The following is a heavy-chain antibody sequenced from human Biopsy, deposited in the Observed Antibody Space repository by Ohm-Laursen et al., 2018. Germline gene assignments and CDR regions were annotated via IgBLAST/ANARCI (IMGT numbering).Heavy chain of an antibody. CDR3: ARDRGYYSDRTVPGYFDL. CDR1: ADSLVFESNY. J-gene: IGHJ2*01. V-gene: IGHV4-61*03. Sequence: GTLSLTCTVSADSLVFESNYWSWIRQPPGKGLEWIGYVYYTGSTDYNPSLQSRVTISVDTSKNHFSLRLRSVTPADTAIYYCARDRGYYSDRTVPGYFDLWGRGTLVTVSS. D-gene: IGHD3-22*01. CDR2: VYYTGST.